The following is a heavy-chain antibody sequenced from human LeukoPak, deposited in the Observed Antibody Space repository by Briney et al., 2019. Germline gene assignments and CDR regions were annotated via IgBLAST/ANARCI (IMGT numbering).Heavy chain of an antibody. V-gene: IGHV4-34*01. J-gene: IGHJ3*02. D-gene: IGHD3-10*01. Sequence: SETLSLTCAVYGGSFSGYYWSWIRQPPGKGLEWIGEINHSGSTNYNPSLKSRVTISVDTSKNQFSLKLSSVTAADTAVYYCTRMGVLNIGDAFDIWGQGTMVTVSS. CDR1: GGSFSGYY. CDR2: INHSGST. CDR3: TRMGVLNIGDAFDI.